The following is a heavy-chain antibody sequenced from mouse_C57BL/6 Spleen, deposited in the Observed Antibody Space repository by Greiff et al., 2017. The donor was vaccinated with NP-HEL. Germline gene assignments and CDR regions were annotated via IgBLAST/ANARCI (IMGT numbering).Heavy chain of an antibody. J-gene: IGHJ4*01. D-gene: IGHD1-1*01. CDR2: ISDGGSYT. V-gene: IGHV5-4*03. CDR3: ARGGYGSSSYAMDY. CDR1: GFTFSSYA. Sequence: EVKVEESGGGLVKPGGSLKLSCAASGFTFSSYAMSWVRQTPEKRLEWVATISDGGSYTYYPDNVKGRFTISRDNAKNNLYLQMSHLKSEDTAMYYCARGGYGSSSYAMDYWGQGTSVTVSS.